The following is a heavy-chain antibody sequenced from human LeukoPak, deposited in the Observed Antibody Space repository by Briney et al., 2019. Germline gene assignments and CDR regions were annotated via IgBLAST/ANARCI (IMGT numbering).Heavy chain of an antibody. Sequence: SETLSLTCTVSGGSISSYYWSWLRQPAGKGLEWIGRIYTSGSTNYNPSLKSRVTMSVDASKNQFSLKLSSVTAADTAVYYCARDKYYYDSSGRNFDYWGQGTLVTVSS. CDR2: IYTSGST. CDR1: GGSISSYY. D-gene: IGHD3-22*01. V-gene: IGHV4-4*07. CDR3: ARDKYYYDSSGRNFDY. J-gene: IGHJ4*02.